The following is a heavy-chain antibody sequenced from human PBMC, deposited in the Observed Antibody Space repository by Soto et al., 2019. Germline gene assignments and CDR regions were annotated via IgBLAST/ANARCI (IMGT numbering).Heavy chain of an antibody. CDR2: IRNKAISYTT. D-gene: IGHD1-26*01. CDR1: GFSFSDHY. CDR3: ARSGSYREFDY. J-gene: IGHJ4*01. V-gene: IGHV3-72*01. Sequence: PGGSLRLSCAASGFSFSDHYMDWVRHALGKGLEWVGRIRNKAISYTTEYAASVRGKFTISRDDSKNSLYLQMNSLNTEDTAIYYCARSGSYREFDYWGHGTLVTVSS.